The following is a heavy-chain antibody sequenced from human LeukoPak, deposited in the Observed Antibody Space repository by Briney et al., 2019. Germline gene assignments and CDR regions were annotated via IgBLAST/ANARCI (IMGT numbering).Heavy chain of an antibody. D-gene: IGHD6-6*01. Sequence: PGGSLRLSCAASGFTFSSYSMNWVRQSPGKGLEWVASISSSSSYIYYADSVKGRFTISRDNAKNSLYLQMNSLRAEDTAVYYCARDGTYSSSSDFDYWGQGTLVTVSS. V-gene: IGHV3-21*01. CDR1: GFTFSSYS. CDR3: ARDGTYSSSSDFDY. J-gene: IGHJ4*02. CDR2: ISSSSSYI.